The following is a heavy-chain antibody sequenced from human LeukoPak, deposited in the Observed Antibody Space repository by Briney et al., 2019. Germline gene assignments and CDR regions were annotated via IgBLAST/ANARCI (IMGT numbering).Heavy chain of an antibody. CDR1: GFTFRIYA. J-gene: IGHJ3*02. CDR2: ISVNGDDP. V-gene: IGHV3-23*01. CDR3: AKDWRDYGDFHAFDM. D-gene: IGHD4-17*01. Sequence: PGGSLRLSYAASGFTFRIYAMNWVRQAPGKGLEWVSSISVNGDDPYYADSVKGRFTISRDNSKNTLYLQMNSLRAEDTAMYYCAKDWRDYGDFHAFDMWGQGTMVTVSS.